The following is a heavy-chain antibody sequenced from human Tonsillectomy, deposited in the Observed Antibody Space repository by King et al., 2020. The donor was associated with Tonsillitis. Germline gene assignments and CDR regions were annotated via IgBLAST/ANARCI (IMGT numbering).Heavy chain of an antibody. CDR3: ARDRYDYAFDY. CDR2: INLSGGST. Sequence: QLVQSGAEVKKPGASVKDSCKASGYTFTSYYMHWVRQAPGQGLEWMGIINLSGGSTSYAQKFQGRVTMTRDTSTSTVYMELSSLRSEDTAVYYCARDRYDYAFDYWGQGTLVTVSS. CDR1: GYTFTSYY. J-gene: IGHJ4*02. D-gene: IGHD3-16*01. V-gene: IGHV1-46*01.